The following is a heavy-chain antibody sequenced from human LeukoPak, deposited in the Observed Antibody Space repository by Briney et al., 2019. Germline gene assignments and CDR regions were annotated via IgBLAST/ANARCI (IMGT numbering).Heavy chain of an antibody. V-gene: IGHV3-74*01. CDR1: GFTFSNYF. CDR3: TGGGSIAVADY. CDR2: INSDGSST. D-gene: IGHD6-19*01. Sequence: GGSLRLSCAASGFTFSNYFMHWVRQAPGKGLVWVSRINSDGSSTNYADSVKGRFTISRDNAKNTVYLQMNSLRVEDTAVYYCTGGGSIAVADYWGQGTLVTVSS. J-gene: IGHJ4*02.